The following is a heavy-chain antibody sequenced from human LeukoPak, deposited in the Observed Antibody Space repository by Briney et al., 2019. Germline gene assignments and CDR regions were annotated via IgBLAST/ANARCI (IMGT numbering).Heavy chain of an antibody. Sequence: GGSLRLSCAASGLTFSSYGMHWVRQAPGKGLEWVAFIRYDGSNKYYADSVKGRFTISRDNPKNTLHLQMNSLRPEDTAVYYCAKDRDYGASGYYFDYWGQGTLVTVSS. CDR1: GLTFSSYG. CDR3: AKDRDYGASGYYFDY. V-gene: IGHV3-30*02. CDR2: IRYDGSNK. D-gene: IGHD4-17*01. J-gene: IGHJ4*02.